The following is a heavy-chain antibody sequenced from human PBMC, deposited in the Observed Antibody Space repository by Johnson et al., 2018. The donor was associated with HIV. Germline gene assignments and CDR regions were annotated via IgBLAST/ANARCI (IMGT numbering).Heavy chain of an antibody. J-gene: IGHJ3*02. CDR1: GFTFSSYG. CDR3: AKDVDSSRWWRAFDM. V-gene: IGHV3-33*06. CDR2: IWYDGSNK. Sequence: QVQLVESGGGVVQPGRSLRLSCAASGFTFSSYGMHWVRQAPGKGLGWGAVIWYDGSNKYYADSVKGRFTISRDNSKKTLYLQMNSLRAEDTAVYYCAKDVDSSRWWRAFDMWGQGTMVSVSS. D-gene: IGHD6-13*01.